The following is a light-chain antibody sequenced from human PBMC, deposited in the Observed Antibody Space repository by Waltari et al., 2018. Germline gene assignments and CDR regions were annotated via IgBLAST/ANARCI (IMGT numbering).Light chain of an antibody. V-gene: IGKV2-28*01. Sequence: DIVMTQSPLSLPVTPGEPASISCRSSQSLLHSNGYNYLGWYLQKPGQSPQLLIYLGSNRASGIPDRFSGSGSGTDFTLKISRVEAEDVGVYYCMQALQTPRVLTFGGGTKVEIK. J-gene: IGKJ4*01. CDR2: LGS. CDR1: QSLLHSNGYNY. CDR3: MQALQTPRVLT.